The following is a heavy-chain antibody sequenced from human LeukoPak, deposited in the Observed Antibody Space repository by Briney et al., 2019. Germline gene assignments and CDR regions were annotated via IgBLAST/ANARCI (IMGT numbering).Heavy chain of an antibody. CDR1: GFTFSSHA. CDR3: ARDGASYSSTLEYYFDY. D-gene: IGHD6-13*01. V-gene: IGHV3-30-3*01. J-gene: IGHJ4*02. Sequence: PGRSLRLSCAASGFTFSSHAMHWVRQAPGKGLEWVAVISYDGSNKYYADSVKGRFTISRDNSKNTLYLQMNSLRAEDTAVYYCARDGASYSSTLEYYFDYWGQGTLVAVSS. CDR2: ISYDGSNK.